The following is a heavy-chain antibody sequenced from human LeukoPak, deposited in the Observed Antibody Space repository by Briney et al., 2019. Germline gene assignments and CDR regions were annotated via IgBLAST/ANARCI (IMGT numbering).Heavy chain of an antibody. CDR3: ATPRWAA. Sequence: PGGSLRLSCAASGFTFSSSAMSWGRQAPGRGLEWVSTISGSGGATYYADSVKGRFTISRDNAKNSLYLQMNSLRAEDTAVYYCATPRWAAGGQGTLVTVSS. CDR1: GFTFSSSA. J-gene: IGHJ4*02. D-gene: IGHD2-15*01. V-gene: IGHV3-23*01. CDR2: ISGSGGAT.